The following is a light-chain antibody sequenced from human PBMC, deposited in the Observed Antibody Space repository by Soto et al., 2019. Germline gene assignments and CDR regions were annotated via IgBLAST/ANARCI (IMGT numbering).Light chain of an antibody. CDR1: SSNIGNNY. J-gene: IGLJ1*01. CDR3: GTWDSSLSADV. V-gene: IGLV1-51*02. Sequence: SVLPQPPSVSAAPGQKVTISCSGSSSNIGNNYVSWYQQLPGTAPKLLIYENNKRPSGIPDRFSGSKSGTSATLGITGLQTGDEADYYCGTWDSSLSADVFGTGTKVTVL. CDR2: ENN.